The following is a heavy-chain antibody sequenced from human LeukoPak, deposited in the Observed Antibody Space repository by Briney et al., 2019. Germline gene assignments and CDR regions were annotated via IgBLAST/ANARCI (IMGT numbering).Heavy chain of an antibody. D-gene: IGHD3-10*02. Sequence: GGSLRLSCAASGFTFSSYEMSWVRQAPGKGLEWVSYISSSGSTIYYADSVKGRFTISRDNAKNTLYLQMNSLRAEDTAVYYCAELGITMIGGVWGKGTTVTISS. V-gene: IGHV3-48*03. CDR3: AELGITMIGGV. CDR1: GFTFSSYE. J-gene: IGHJ6*04. CDR2: ISSSGSTI.